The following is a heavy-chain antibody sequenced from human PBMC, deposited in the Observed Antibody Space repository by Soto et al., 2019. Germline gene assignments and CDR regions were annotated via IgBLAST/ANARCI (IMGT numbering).Heavy chain of an antibody. J-gene: IGHJ6*02. CDR2: ISYDGSNK. V-gene: IGHV3-30-3*01. CDR1: GFTFSSYA. D-gene: IGHD2-15*01. Sequence: GGSLRLSCAASGFTFSSYAMHWVRQAPGKGLEWVAVISYDGSNKYYADSVKGRFTISRDNSKNTLYLQMNSLRAEDTAVYYCAREPPYCSGGSCVPASKYYYYYYGMDVWGQGTTVTVSS. CDR3: AREPPYCSGGSCVPASKYYYYYYGMDV.